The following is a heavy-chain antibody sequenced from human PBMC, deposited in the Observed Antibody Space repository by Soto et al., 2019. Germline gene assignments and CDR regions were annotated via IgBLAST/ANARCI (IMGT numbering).Heavy chain of an antibody. V-gene: IGHV3-66*01. CDR3: ARDFYYHGSGTMGGYFDY. D-gene: IGHD3-10*01. CDR1: GVTVSSNY. J-gene: IGHJ4*02. CDR2: IYSGGST. Sequence: EVQLVESGGGLVQPGGSLRLSCAASGVTVSSNYMSWVRQAPGKGLEWVSVIYSGGSTYYADSVKGRFTISRDNSKNTLYLQMSSLRAEDTAVYDCARDFYYHGSGTMGGYFDYWGQGTLVTVSS.